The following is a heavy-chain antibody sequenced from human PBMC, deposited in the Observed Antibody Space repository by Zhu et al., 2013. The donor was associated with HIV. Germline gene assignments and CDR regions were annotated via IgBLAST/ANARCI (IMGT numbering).Heavy chain of an antibody. Sequence: QVHLVQSGAEVKKPGASVKVSCKASGYTFTNYDINWLRQAPGQGLEWMGWMNPKRRYTGYAQKFQGRVTMTTNTSISTAYIELSSLRSEDTAVYYCARGRTMTVVITDNWFDPWGQEPGSPSPQ. J-gene: IGHJ5*02. CDR2: MNPKRRYT. D-gene: IGHD3-22*01. CDR1: GYTFTNYD. V-gene: IGHV1-8*01. CDR3: ARGRTMTVVITDNWFDP.